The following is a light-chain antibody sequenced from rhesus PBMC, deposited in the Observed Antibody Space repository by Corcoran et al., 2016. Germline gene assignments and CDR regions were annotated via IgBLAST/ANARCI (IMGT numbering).Light chain of an antibody. Sequence: QSALTQPPSVSKSLGQSVTISCTGTSSDIGGYNGVSWYQQHPGTAPRLLIYEVSKRPSGVSDRFSGSKSGNTASLTISGLQPEDEADYYCGSYRSGSTYIFGAGTRLTVL. V-gene: IGLV2-38*01. J-gene: IGLJ1*01. CDR1: SSDIGGYNG. CDR2: EVS. CDR3: GSYRSGSTYI.